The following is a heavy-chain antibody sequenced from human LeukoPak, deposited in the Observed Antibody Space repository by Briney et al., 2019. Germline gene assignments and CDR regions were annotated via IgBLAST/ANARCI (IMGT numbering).Heavy chain of an antibody. D-gene: IGHD3-22*01. CDR2: IYSGGST. CDR3: ARRIFDYYDSSGYSPNFDY. Sequence: GGSLRLSCAASGFTVSSNYMSWVRQAPGKGLEWVSVIYSGGSTYYADSVKGRFTISRDNSKNTLYLQMNSLRAEDTAVYYCARRIFDYYDSSGYSPNFDYWGQGTLVTVSS. V-gene: IGHV3-53*01. J-gene: IGHJ4*02. CDR1: GFTVSSNY.